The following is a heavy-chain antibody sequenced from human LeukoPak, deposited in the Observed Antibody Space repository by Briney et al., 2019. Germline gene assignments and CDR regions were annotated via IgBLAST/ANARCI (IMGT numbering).Heavy chain of an antibody. J-gene: IGHJ6*03. CDR3: AKGTITYSYYYMEA. CDR1: GFTFSSYS. D-gene: IGHD1-14*01. V-gene: IGHV3-21*04. Sequence: PGGSLRLSCAASGFTFSSYSMNWVRQAPGKGLEWVSSISSSSSYIYYADSVKGRFTISRDNSKNTLFPQMNSLRDEDTAVYYCAKGTITYSYYYMEAWGKGTTVTVSS. CDR2: ISSSSSYI.